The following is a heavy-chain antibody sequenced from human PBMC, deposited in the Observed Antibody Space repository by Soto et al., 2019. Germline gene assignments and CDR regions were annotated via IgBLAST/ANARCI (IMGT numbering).Heavy chain of an antibody. Sequence: PGESLKISCKGSGYRLSDYWIAWVRQMPGKGLEWMGIIYPDNSNIRNSPSFEGQVTISADKSISTAHLQWSSLKASDTAMYYCVRSDSSGNDAFDICGQGTMVTVSS. J-gene: IGHJ3*02. CDR3: VRSDSSGNDAFDI. CDR1: GYRLSDYW. D-gene: IGHD6-19*01. CDR2: IYPDNSNI. V-gene: IGHV5-51*01.